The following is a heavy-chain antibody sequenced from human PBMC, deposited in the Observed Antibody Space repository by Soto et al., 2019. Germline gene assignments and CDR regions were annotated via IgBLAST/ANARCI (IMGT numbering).Heavy chain of an antibody. V-gene: IGHV3-30-3*01. CDR3: ARAPHVLRYFDWLLNH. Sequence: PVVFLRLSCAPFGFTFSSYAMHWVRQAPGTGLEWAAVISYDGSNKYYADSEKGRFTISRDNSKNTLYLQMNSLRAEDTAVYYCARAPHVLRYFDWLLNHWGQGTMVTVSS. CDR2: ISYDGSNK. J-gene: IGHJ3*01. D-gene: IGHD3-9*01. CDR1: GFTFSSYA.